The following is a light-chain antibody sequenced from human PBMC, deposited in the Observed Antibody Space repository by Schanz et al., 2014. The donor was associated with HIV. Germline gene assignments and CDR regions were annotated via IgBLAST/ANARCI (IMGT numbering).Light chain of an antibody. V-gene: IGKV1-5*03. Sequence: DIQMTQSPSTLSASIGDGVTLTCRASQYISSWLAWYQQKPGQAPNLLIYRASTLETGVSSRFSGSGSGTEFTLTISSLQPDDFATYYCQQYRDYPWTFGHGTKVE. J-gene: IGKJ1*01. CDR2: RAS. CDR3: QQYRDYPWT. CDR1: QYISSW.